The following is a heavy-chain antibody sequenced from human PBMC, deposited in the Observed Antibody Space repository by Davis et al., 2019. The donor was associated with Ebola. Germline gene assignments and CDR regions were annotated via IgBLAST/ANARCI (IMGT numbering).Heavy chain of an antibody. V-gene: IGHV3-23*01. CDR2: ISGSGGST. J-gene: IGHJ4*02. CDR3: ARDGFSGYADYFDY. CDR1: GFTFSSYA. Sequence: PGGSLRLSCAASGFTFSSYAMSWVRQAPGKGLEWVSAISGSGGSTYYADSVKGRFTISRDNSKNTLYLQMNSLRSEDTAVYYCARDGFSGYADYFDYWGQGTLVTVSS. D-gene: IGHD5-12*01.